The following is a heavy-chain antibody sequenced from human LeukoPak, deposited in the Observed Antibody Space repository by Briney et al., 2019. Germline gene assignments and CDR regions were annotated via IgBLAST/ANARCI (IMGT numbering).Heavy chain of an antibody. CDR3: ARGPMVRGVYMSWFDP. D-gene: IGHD3-10*01. CDR2: INPSGGST. CDR1: GYTFTSYY. J-gene: IGHJ5*02. Sequence: ASVKVSCKASGYTFTSYYMHWVRQAPGLGLEWMGIINPSGGSTSYAQKLQGRVTMTRDTSTSTVYMELSRLRSEDTAVYSCARGPMVRGVYMSWFDPWGQGTLVTVSS. V-gene: IGHV1-46*01.